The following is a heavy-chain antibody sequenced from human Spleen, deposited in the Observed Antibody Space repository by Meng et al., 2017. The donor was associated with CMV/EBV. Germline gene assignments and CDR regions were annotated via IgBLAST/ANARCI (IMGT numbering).Heavy chain of an antibody. V-gene: IGHV4-59*01. D-gene: IGHD1-1*01. CDR3: ARDAGWWFDP. CDR1: GGSISSYY. CDR2: SYYSGST. Sequence: SETLSLTGTVSGGSISSYYWSWIRQPPGKGLEWIGYSYYSGSTNYNPSLKSRVTISVDTSKNQFSLKLSSVTAADTAVYYSARDAGWWFDPWGQGTLVTVSS. J-gene: IGHJ5*02.